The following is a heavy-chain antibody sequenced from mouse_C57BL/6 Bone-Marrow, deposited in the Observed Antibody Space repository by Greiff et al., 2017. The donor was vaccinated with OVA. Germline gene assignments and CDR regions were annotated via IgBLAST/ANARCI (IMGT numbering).Heavy chain of an antibody. J-gene: IGHJ4*01. CDR1: GFSFNTYA. D-gene: IGHD1-1*02. V-gene: IGHV10-1*01. Sequence: DVMLVESGGGLVQPKGSLKLSCAASGFSFNTYAMNWVRQAPGKGLEWVASIRSKSNNYATYYADSVKDRFTISRDDSESMLYLQRNNLKTEDTARYYCVRYGGSGAMDFWGQGTSVTVSS. CDR2: IRSKSNNYAT. CDR3: VRYGGSGAMDF.